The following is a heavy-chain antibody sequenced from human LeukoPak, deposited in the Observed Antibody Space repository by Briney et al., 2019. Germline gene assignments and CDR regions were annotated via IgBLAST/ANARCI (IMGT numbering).Heavy chain of an antibody. V-gene: IGHV3-30*18. J-gene: IGHJ4*02. CDR1: GFTFSSYG. D-gene: IGHD6-13*01. CDR3: AKSGGREAAGMFDY. Sequence: GGSLRLSCAASGFTFSSYGMHWIRQAPGKGLEWVAVISYDGSNKYYADSVKGRFTISRDNSKNTLYLQMSSLRAEDTAVYYCAKSGGREAAGMFDYWGQGTLVTVSS. CDR2: ISYDGSNK.